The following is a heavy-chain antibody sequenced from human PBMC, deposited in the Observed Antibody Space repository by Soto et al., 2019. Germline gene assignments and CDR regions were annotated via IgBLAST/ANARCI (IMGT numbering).Heavy chain of an antibody. V-gene: IGHV5-51*01. D-gene: IGHD3-10*01. CDR2: IYPGDSDT. J-gene: IGHJ3*02. CDR3: ARPGSPTFGHGSGSYEAFDI. CDR1: GYSFTSYW. Sequence: PGESLKISCKGSGYSFTSYWIGWVRQMPGKGLEWMGIIYPGDSDTRYSPSFQGQVTISADKSISTAYLQWSSLKASDTAMYYCARPGSPTFGHGSGSYEAFDIWGQGTMVTVSS.